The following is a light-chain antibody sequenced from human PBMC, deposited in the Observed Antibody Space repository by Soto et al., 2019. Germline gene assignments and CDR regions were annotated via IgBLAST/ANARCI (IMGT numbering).Light chain of an antibody. CDR1: QSVSSY. CDR2: DAS. J-gene: IGKJ3*01. Sequence: IVLTQSAATLSLSTGERATLSCRASQSVSSYLAWYQQKPGQAPRLLIYDASNRATGIPARFSGSGSGTDFTLTISRLEPEDFAVYYCQQYGSSPLFTFGPGTNVDIK. CDR3: QQYGSSPLFT. V-gene: IGKV3-20*01.